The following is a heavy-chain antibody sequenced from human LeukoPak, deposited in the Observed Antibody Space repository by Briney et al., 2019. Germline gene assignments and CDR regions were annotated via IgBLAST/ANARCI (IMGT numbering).Heavy chain of an antibody. Sequence: GGSLRLSCAASGFTFSSHDMHWVRQPTGKGLEWVSTVGTAGETYYPGSVKGRFTISRENAKNSLYLQMNGLRAGDTAVYYCARGPYCSAGSCYPWDYYYYMDVWGKGTTVTVSS. CDR2: VGTAGET. V-gene: IGHV3-13*01. D-gene: IGHD2-15*01. CDR3: ARGPYCSAGSCYPWDYYYYMDV. J-gene: IGHJ6*03. CDR1: GFTFSSHD.